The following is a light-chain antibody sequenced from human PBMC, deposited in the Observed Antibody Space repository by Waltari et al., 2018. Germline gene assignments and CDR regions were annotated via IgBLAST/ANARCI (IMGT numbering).Light chain of an antibody. Sequence: DVGMPQFLRSLPVTLGQPASSSCRSSQSLVHTDGKTYLNWFHPRPCQSPRRLIYKVSNRDSGVPDTFSGSGSGTAFTLKIIRVESEDVWVDYCMQAPQRPLTFGQGIKLEIK. CDR2: KVS. V-gene: IGKV2-30*02. J-gene: IGKJ1*01. CDR1: QSLVHTDGKTY. CDR3: MQAPQRPLT.